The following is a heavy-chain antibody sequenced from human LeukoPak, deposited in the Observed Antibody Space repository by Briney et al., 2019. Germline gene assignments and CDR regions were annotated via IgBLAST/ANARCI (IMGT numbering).Heavy chain of an antibody. CDR1: GFTVSSNY. D-gene: IGHD6-13*01. CDR2: IYSGGST. CDR3: ASHAGQQLVLVY. Sequence: PSGGSLRLSCAASGFTVSSNYMSWVRQAPGKGLEWVSVIYSGGSTYYADSVKGRFTISRDNSKNTLYLQMNSLRAEDTAVYYCASHAGQQLVLVYWGQGTLVTVSS. J-gene: IGHJ4*02. V-gene: IGHV3-66*04.